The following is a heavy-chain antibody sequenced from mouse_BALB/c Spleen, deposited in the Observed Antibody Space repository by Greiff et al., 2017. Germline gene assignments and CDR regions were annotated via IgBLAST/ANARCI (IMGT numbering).Heavy chain of an antibody. V-gene: IGHV1-5*01. CDR2: IYPGNSDT. Sequence: EVQLVESGTVLARPGASVKMSCKASGYTFTSYWMHWVKQRPGQGLEWIGAIYPGNSDTSYNQKFKGKANLTAVTSTSTAYMELSSLTNEDSAVYYCTREYYYAMDYWGQGTSVTVSS. J-gene: IGHJ4*01. CDR1: GYTFTSYW. CDR3: TREYYYAMDY.